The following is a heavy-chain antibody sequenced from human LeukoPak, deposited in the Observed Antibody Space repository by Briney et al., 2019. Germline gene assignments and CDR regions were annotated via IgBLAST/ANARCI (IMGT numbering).Heavy chain of an antibody. D-gene: IGHD3-3*01. J-gene: IGHJ6*03. V-gene: IGHV1-46*01. Sequence: ASVTVSCKASGYTFTSYYMHWVRQAPGQGLEWMGIINPSGGSTSYAQKFQGRVTMTRDMSTSTVYMELSSLRSEDTAVYYCARAYYDFWSGYYPAYYYYMDVWGKGTTVTVSS. CDR2: INPSGGST. CDR1: GYTFTSYY. CDR3: ARAYYDFWSGYYPAYYYYMDV.